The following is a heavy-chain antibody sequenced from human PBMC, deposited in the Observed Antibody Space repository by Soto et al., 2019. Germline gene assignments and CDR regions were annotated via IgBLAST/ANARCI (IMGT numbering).Heavy chain of an antibody. J-gene: IGHJ4*02. V-gene: IGHV3-33*01. CDR2: IWYDGSNK. D-gene: IGHD1-26*01. CDR3: ARDQGGRWPEYYFDY. Sequence: GGSLRLSCAASGFTFSSYGMHWVRQAPGKGLEWVAVIWYDGSNKYYADSVKGRFTISRDNSKNTLYLQMNSLRAEDTAVYYCARDQGGRWPEYYFDYWGQGTLVTVSS. CDR1: GFTFSSYG.